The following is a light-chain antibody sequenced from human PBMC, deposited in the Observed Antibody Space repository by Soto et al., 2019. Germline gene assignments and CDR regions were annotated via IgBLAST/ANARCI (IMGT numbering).Light chain of an antibody. CDR2: LNSDGSH. CDR1: SGHSSYA. V-gene: IGLV4-69*01. J-gene: IGLJ2*01. CDR3: QTWGTDIVV. Sequence: QPVLTQSPSASACLGASVKLTCTLSSGHSSYAIAWHQQQPEKGPRYLMKLNSDGSHSKGDGIPDRFSGSSSGAERYLTISSLQSEDEADYYCQTWGTDIVVFGGGTKVTVL.